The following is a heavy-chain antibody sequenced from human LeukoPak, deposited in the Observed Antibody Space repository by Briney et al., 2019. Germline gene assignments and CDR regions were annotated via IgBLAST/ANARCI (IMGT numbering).Heavy chain of an antibody. CDR2: IYSTGST. D-gene: IGHD6-13*01. V-gene: IGHV4-4*07. Sequence: SETLSLTCTGSGGSISSYYWSWIRQPAGKGLEWIGRIYSTGSTNYNPSLKSRVTMSVDTSKNQFSLRLRSVTAADTAVYYCARQIASAGTAGFDFWGQGALVTVSS. CDR3: ARQIASAGTAGFDF. CDR1: GGSISSYY. J-gene: IGHJ4*02.